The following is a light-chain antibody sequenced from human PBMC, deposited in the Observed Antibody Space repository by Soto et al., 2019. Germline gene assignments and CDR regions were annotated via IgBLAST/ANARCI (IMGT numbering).Light chain of an antibody. Sequence: DIHMTHSPSSLSTSAVDSVNLTCRASQSISRHLNWYQQKPGRATRLLIYGASNLQSGVTSRFSGSGSGTDFTLTISSLLPEDFATYYCQKGYSSPVTFGQGTQLEIK. CDR2: GAS. J-gene: IGKJ5*01. V-gene: IGKV1-39*01. CDR1: QSISRH. CDR3: QKGYSSPVT.